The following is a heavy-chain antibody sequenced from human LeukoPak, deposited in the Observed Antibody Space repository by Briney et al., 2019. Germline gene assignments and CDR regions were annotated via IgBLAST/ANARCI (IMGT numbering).Heavy chain of an antibody. J-gene: IGHJ6*02. V-gene: IGHV3-30*18. D-gene: IGHD5-18*01. CDR1: GFTFSNYG. CDR2: LSHDGTNK. CDR3: AKSDTGLVEPYYYYGMDV. Sequence: GRSLRLSCAASGFTFSNYGMHWVRQVPGKGLEWVTLLSHDGTNKYYADSVRGRFTISRENSKNTLYLQMTSLRAEDTAVYYCAKSDTGLVEPYYYYGMDVWGQGTTVIVSS.